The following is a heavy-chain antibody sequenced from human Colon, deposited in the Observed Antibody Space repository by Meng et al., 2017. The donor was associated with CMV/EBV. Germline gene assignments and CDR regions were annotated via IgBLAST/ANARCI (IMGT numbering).Heavy chain of an antibody. J-gene: IGHJ4*02. CDR1: GLTLTTSS. CDR3: ARDTSGAGMDH. D-gene: IGHD1-26*01. CDR2: IYSGGST. Sequence: LSCGVSGLTLTTSSMTWVRQPPGRGLEWVSIIYSGGSTSYGSSVKGRFTISRDISRNMVFLQMNSLRSDDTAVYYCARDTSGAGMDHWGQGTVVTVSS. V-gene: IGHV3-66*02.